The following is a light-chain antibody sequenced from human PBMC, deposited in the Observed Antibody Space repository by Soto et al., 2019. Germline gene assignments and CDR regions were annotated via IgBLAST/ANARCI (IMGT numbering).Light chain of an antibody. CDR1: QAIRAW. CDR2: ATS. CDR3: HQASISQLT. J-gene: IGKJ4*01. V-gene: IGKV1-12*01. Sequence: DFQMTQSPSSVSASVGDRVTITCRASQAIRAWLAWYQQKPGKAPNLLIYATSSLQAGVPSRFSGGGSGTEFTLTFSSLQPEDFATYYCHQASISQLTVGGGTKVEIK.